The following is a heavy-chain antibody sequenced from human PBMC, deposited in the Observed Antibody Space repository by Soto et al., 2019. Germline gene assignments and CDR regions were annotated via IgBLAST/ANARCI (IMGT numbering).Heavy chain of an antibody. V-gene: IGHV3-30*03. CDR2: ISYDGSNK. D-gene: IGHD3-10*01. CDR1: GFTSSSDG. Sequence: QVKLVESGGGVVQPGRSLRLSCAASGFTSSSDGMHWVRQAPGKGLEWMAVISYDGSNKYYSDSVKGRFTISRDNSKNTLYLQMNTLRAEDTAVYYCAPWFGAFDYWGQGTLVTVSS. CDR3: APWFGAFDY. J-gene: IGHJ4*02.